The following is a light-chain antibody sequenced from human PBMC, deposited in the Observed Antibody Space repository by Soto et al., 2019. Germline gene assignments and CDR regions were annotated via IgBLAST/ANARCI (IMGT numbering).Light chain of an antibody. CDR2: EVS. CDR1: SSDVGGYNY. J-gene: IGLJ2*01. Sequence: QSALTQPPSASGSPGQSVTISCTGTSSDVGGYNYVSWYQHHPGKAPKLLIYEVSKRPSGVPDRFSGSKSGNTASLTVSGLQAEDEADYYCSPYAGSNNLVFGGGTKLTVL. CDR3: SPYAGSNNLV. V-gene: IGLV2-8*01.